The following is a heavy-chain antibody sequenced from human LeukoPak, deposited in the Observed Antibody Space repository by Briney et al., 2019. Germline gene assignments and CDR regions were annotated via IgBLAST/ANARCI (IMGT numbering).Heavy chain of an antibody. V-gene: IGHV1-69*13. Sequence: GASVKVSCKASGGTFSSYAISWVRQAPGQGLEWMGGIIPIFGTANYAQKFQGRVTITADESTSTAYMELSSLRSEDTAVYYCASSSAPGGYDFRFDYWGQGTLVTVHS. CDR3: ASSSAPGGYDFRFDY. CDR1: GGTFSSYA. J-gene: IGHJ4*02. CDR2: IIPIFGTA. D-gene: IGHD3/OR15-3a*01.